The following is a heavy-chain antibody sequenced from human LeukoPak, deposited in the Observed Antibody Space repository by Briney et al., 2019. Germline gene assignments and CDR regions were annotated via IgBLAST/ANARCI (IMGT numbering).Heavy chain of an antibody. CDR2: INPSGGST. CDR1: GYTFTSYY. V-gene: IGHV1-46*01. Sequence: GASVKVSCKASGYTFTSYYMHWVRQAPGQGLEWMGIINPSGGSTSYAQKFQGRVTMTRDMSTSTVYMELSSLRSEDTAVYYCARDVPPGIAVAGGFDYWGQGTLVTVSS. J-gene: IGHJ4*02. D-gene: IGHD6-19*01. CDR3: ARDVPPGIAVAGGFDY.